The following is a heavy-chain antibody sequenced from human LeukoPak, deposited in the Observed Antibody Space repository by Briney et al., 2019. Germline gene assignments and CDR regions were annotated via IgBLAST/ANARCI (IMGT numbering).Heavy chain of an antibody. Sequence: SQTLSLTCTVSGGSISSGDYYWSWIRQPPGKGLEWIGYMSYSGSTYYNPSLKSRLIISVDTPKNQFALRLSSVTAADTAVYYCARGPMTMFLWYFDLWGRGALVTVSS. CDR2: MSYSGST. V-gene: IGHV4-30-4*01. CDR1: GGSISSGDYY. D-gene: IGHD3-10*02. CDR3: ARGPMTMFLWYFDL. J-gene: IGHJ2*01.